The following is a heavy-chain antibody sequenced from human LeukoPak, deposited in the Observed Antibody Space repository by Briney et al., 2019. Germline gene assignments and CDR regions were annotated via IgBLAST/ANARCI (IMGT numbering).Heavy chain of an antibody. J-gene: IGHJ4*02. V-gene: IGHV3-64*01. D-gene: IGHD4-17*01. CDR1: GFTFTSYT. CDR2: ISGDGDNT. CDR3: ARRGGGDSDYYFDY. Sequence: GGSLRLSCVASGFTFTSYTIYWVRQAPGKGLEYVSAISGDGDNTFYANSVKGRFTISRDNSKNTLYLQMGSLRAEDMAVYYCARRGGGDSDYYFDYWGQGSLDAVSS.